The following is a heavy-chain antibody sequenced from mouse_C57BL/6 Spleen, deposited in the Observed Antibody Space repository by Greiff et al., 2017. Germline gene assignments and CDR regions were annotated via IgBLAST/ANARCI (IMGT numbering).Heavy chain of an antibody. J-gene: IGHJ1*03. V-gene: IGHV1-80*01. CDR2: IYPGDGDT. CDR1: GYAFSSYW. CDR3: ARGGMGATADWDGDG. Sequence: QVQLQQSGAELVKPGASVKISCKASGYAFSSYWMNWVKQRPGKGLEWIGQIYPGDGDTNYNGKFKGKATLTADTSSSTAYMQLISLTSEVSAVDCCARGGMGATADWDGDGGGTGTTVTVAS. D-gene: IGHD2-2*01.